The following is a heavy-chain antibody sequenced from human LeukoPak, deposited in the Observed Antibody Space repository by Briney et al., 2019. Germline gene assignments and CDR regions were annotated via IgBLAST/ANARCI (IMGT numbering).Heavy chain of an antibody. J-gene: IGHJ6*02. CDR3: ARGRTYYYGSGSYTYYYYGMDV. V-gene: IGHV4-34*01. CDR2: INHSGST. CDR1: GGSFSGYC. D-gene: IGHD3-10*01. Sequence: SETLSLTCAVYGGSFSGYCWSWIRQPPGKGLEWIGEINHSGSTNYNPSLKSRVTISVDTSKNQFSLKLSSVTAADTAVYYCARGRTYYYGSGSYTYYYYGMDVWGQGTTVTVSS.